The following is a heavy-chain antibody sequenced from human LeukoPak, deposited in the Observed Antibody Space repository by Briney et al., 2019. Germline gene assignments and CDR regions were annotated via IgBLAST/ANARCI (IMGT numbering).Heavy chain of an antibody. CDR1: GYNFNDSD. CDR2: MNPDSGDT. CDR3: PRGWDY. Sequence: GASVKVSCKASGYNFNDSDINWVRQATGQGLEWMGWMNPDSGDTGYAQKVKGRLTITRHMSSTTDYMELSRLRSDDTAVYYCPRGWDYWGQGTRVTV. V-gene: IGHV1-8*03. J-gene: IGHJ4*02.